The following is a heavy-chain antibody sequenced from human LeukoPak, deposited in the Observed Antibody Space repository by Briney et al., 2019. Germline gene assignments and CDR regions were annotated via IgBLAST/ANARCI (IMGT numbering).Heavy chain of an antibody. V-gene: IGHV3-21*01. CDR3: ARYRYYYDSSGPIDY. D-gene: IGHD3-22*01. CDR2: ISSNNRYI. Sequence: GGSLRLSCAASGFTFSTYSMNWVRQAPGKGLEWVSSISSNNRYIYYADSVKGRFTISRDNAKNSLYLQMNSLRAEDTAVYYCARYRYYYDSSGPIDYWGQGTLVTVSS. J-gene: IGHJ4*02. CDR1: GFTFSTYS.